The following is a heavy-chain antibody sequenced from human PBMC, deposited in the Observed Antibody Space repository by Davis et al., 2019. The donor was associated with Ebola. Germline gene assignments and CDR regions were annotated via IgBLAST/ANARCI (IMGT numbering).Heavy chain of an antibody. CDR3: ARDRYSSSWLQGFDP. CDR2: ISTDVSST. V-gene: IGHV3-74*01. Sequence: GESLKISCAASGFTFSRYWMHWVRQAPGKGLVWVSRISTDVSSTSYADSVKGRFTISRDNAKNTLYLQKNSLRAEDTAVYYCARDRYSSSWLQGFDPWGQGTLVTVSS. D-gene: IGHD6-13*01. J-gene: IGHJ5*02. CDR1: GFTFSRYW.